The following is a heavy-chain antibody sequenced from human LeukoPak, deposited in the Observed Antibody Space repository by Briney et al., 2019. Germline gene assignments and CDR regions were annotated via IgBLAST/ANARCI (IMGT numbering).Heavy chain of an antibody. D-gene: IGHD2-21*01. Sequence: SQTLSLTCTVSGGSISSGDYYWSWIRQPPGKGLEWIGYIYYSGSTYYNPSLKSRVTISVDTSKNQFSLKLSSVTAADTAVYYCARDGPLYCGGDCYSRYFQHWGQGTLVTVSS. CDR2: IYYSGST. CDR1: GGSISSGDYY. V-gene: IGHV4-30-4*08. J-gene: IGHJ1*01. CDR3: ARDGPLYCGGDCYSRYFQH.